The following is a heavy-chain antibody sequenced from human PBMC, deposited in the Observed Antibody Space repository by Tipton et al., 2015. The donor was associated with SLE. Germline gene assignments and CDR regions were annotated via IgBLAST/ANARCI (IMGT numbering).Heavy chain of an antibody. D-gene: IGHD5-24*01. J-gene: IGHJ4*02. Sequence: SLRLSCAASGFTFNDYGMSWVRQAPGKGLEWVSGINWNGGSTAYADSVKGRFTFSRDNAKNSLYLQMNSLRAEDTALYYCARGGWRELLDYWGQGTLVTVSS. CDR3: ARGGWRELLDY. CDR1: GFTFNDYG. V-gene: IGHV3-20*04. CDR2: INWNGGST.